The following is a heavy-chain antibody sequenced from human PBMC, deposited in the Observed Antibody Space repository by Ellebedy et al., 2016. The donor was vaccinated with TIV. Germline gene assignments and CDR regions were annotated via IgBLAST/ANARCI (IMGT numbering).Heavy chain of an antibody. V-gene: IGHV3-23*01. J-gene: IGHJ6*02. CDR3: LADMAHEYYYYYGMDV. CDR2: MSSSGLSR. Sequence: GGSLRLSCAASGFTFNNYAMTWVRQAPGKGLEWISSMSSSGLSRYYADSVKGRFNISRDNAKNSLYLQMNSLRAEDTVLWWLLADMAHEYYYYYGMDVWGQGTTVTVSS. CDR1: GFTFNNYA. D-gene: IGHD2-21*02.